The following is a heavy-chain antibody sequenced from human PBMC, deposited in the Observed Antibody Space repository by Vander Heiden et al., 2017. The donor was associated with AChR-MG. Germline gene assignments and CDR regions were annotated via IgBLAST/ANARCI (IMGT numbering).Heavy chain of an antibody. CDR3: AKVEYRSSFFPFDY. J-gene: IGHJ4*02. D-gene: IGHD6-6*01. CDR1: GFTFDDYA. Sequence: EVQLVESGGGLVQPGRSLRLSCAASGFTFDDYAMHWVRQAPGKGLEWVSGISWNSGSIGYADSVKGRFTISRDNAKNSLYLQMNSLRAEDTALYYCAKVEYRSSFFPFDYWGLGTLVTVSS. CDR2: ISWNSGSI. V-gene: IGHV3-9*01.